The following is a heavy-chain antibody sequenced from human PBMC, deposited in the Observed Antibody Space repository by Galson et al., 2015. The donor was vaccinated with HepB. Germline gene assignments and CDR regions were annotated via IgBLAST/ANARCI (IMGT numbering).Heavy chain of an antibody. CDR3: ARVATDYGDYVD. J-gene: IGHJ4*02. Sequence: SVKVSCKASGYTFTSYYMRWVRQAPGQGLEWMGIINPSGGSTSYAQKFQGRVTMTRDTSTSTVYMELSSLRSEDTAVYYCARVATDYGDYVDWGQGTLVTVSS. V-gene: IGHV1-46*03. D-gene: IGHD4-17*01. CDR1: GYTFTSYY. CDR2: INPSGGST.